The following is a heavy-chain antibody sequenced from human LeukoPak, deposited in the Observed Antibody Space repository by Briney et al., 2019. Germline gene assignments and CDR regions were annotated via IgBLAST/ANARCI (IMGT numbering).Heavy chain of an antibody. V-gene: IGHV7-4-1*02. CDR2: INTNTGNP. CDR1: GYTFTSYA. CDR3: AREPLRYFDWLNYYFDY. D-gene: IGHD3-9*01. Sequence: ASVKVSCKASGYTFTSYAMNWVRQAPGQGLEWMGWINTNTGNPTYAQGFTGRFVFSLDTSVSTAYLQISSLKAENTAVYYCAREPLRYFDWLNYYFDYWGQGTLVTVSS. J-gene: IGHJ4*02.